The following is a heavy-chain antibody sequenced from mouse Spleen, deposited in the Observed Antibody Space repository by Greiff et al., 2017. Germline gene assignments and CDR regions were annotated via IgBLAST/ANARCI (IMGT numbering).Heavy chain of an antibody. Sequence: EVKLVESGGGLVKPGGSLKLSCAASGFTFSDYYMYWVRQTPEKRMEWVATISDGGSYTYYPDSVKGRFTISRDNAKNNLYLQMSSLKSEDTAMYYCALIHYYGKGYFDVWGAGTTVTVSS. D-gene: IGHD1-2*01. J-gene: IGHJ1*01. V-gene: IGHV5-4*02. CDR1: GFTFSDYY. CDR3: ALIHYYGKGYFDV. CDR2: ISDGGSYT.